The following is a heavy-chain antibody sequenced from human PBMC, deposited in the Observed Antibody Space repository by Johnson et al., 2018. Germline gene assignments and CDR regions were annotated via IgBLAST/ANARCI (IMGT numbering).Heavy chain of an antibody. CDR3: ARDSVPGYNYAFDS. J-gene: IGHJ4*02. CDR1: GFAFSSYA. D-gene: IGHD1-1*01. V-gene: IGHV3-23*04. Sequence: VQLVESGGALVQPGGSLRLSCAASGFAFSSYALSWVRQAPGKGLEWVSVVSGVAGSTYYADSVKGRFTISRDNSKNTLYLHMNSLRADDTALYYCARDSVPGYNYAFDSWGQGTLVTVSS. CDR2: VSGVAGST.